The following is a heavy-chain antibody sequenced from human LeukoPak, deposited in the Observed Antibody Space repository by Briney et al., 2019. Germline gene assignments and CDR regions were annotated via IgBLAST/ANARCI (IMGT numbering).Heavy chain of an antibody. J-gene: IGHJ6*02. CDR3: ARDGYCSGGSCYYYGMDV. CDR1: GFTFSSYA. V-gene: IGHV3-30-3*01. D-gene: IGHD2-15*01. Sequence: GGSLRLSCAASGFTFSSYAMHWVRQAPGKGLEWVAVISYDGSNKYYADSVKGRFTISRDNSKNTLYLQMNSLRAEDTAVYYCARDGYCSGGSCYYYGMDVWGQGTTVTVSS. CDR2: ISYDGSNK.